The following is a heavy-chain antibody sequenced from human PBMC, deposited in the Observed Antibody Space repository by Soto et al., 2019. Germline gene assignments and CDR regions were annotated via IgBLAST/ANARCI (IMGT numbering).Heavy chain of an antibody. Sequence: SETLSLTCAVSGGSISSGGYSWSWIRQPPGKGPEWIGYIYHSGSTYYNPSLKSRVTISVDRSKNQFSLKLSSVTAADTAVYYCARHTPAISISDHWGQGTLVTVSA. V-gene: IGHV4-30-2*01. D-gene: IGHD2-15*01. CDR1: GGSISSGGYS. J-gene: IGHJ4*02. CDR2: IYHSGST. CDR3: ARHTPAISISDH.